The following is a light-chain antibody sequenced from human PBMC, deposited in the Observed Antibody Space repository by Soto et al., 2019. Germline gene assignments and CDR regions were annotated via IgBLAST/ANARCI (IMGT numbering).Light chain of an antibody. CDR1: SSDVGGYNY. Sequence: SALAQPASVSGSPGQSITISCTGTSSDVGGYNYVSWFQQHPDKAPKLVIYEVTHRPSGFSDRFSGSKSGNTAFLTISGLQTEDEADYYCSSYAKTNTYVFGTGTKVT. V-gene: IGLV2-14*01. CDR3: SSYAKTNTYV. J-gene: IGLJ1*01. CDR2: EVT.